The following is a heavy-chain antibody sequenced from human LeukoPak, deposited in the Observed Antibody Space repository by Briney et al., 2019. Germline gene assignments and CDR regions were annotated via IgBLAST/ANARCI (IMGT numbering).Heavy chain of an antibody. CDR1: GGSISSGDYY. V-gene: IGHV4-30-4*01. Sequence: SETLSPTCTVSGGSISSGDYYWSWIRQPPGKGLEWIGYIYYSGSTYYNPSLKSRVTISVDTSKNQFSLKLSSVTAADTAVYYCARVEQQLAQDDAFDIWGQGTMVTVSS. CDR3: ARVEQQLAQDDAFDI. CDR2: IYYSGST. D-gene: IGHD6-13*01. J-gene: IGHJ3*02.